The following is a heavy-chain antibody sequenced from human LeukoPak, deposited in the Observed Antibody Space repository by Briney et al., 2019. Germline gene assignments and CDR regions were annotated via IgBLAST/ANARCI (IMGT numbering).Heavy chain of an antibody. CDR3: ARDFEGTIGY. Sequence: SDTLSLTCTVSGYSISSSNWWAWIRQPPGKGLEWIGYIYYSGSTYYNPSLKSRVTTSVDTSKNQFSLKLSSVTAADTAVYYCARDFEGTIGYWGQGTLVTVSS. CDR2: IYYSGST. V-gene: IGHV4-28*03. CDR1: GYSISSSNW. D-gene: IGHD3-9*01. J-gene: IGHJ4*02.